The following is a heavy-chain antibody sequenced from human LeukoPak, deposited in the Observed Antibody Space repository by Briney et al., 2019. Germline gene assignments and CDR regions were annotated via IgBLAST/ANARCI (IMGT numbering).Heavy chain of an antibody. J-gene: IGHJ4*02. CDR1: GYTFTVYY. D-gene: IGHD2-15*01. CDR3: ARPYCSGCSCYDGVAVDY. V-gene: IGHV1-2*02. CDR2: INTNSGGT. Sequence: GASVKVSCNASGYTFTVYYMHWVRHAPGQGLQWMGWINTNSGGTNYAQKFQGRGTMTRDTSISTAYMELSRLRSDDTSVYYCARPYCSGCSCYDGVAVDYWGQGTLVTVSS.